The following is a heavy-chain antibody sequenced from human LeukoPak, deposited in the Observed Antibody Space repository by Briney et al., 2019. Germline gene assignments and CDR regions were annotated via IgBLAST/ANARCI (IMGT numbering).Heavy chain of an antibody. J-gene: IGHJ3*02. CDR2: IYYSGST. CDR3: ARAVYRDDAFDT. V-gene: IGHV4-59*01. Sequence: SETLSLTCTVSGGSISSYYWSWIRQPPGKGLEWIGYIYYSGSTNYNPSLKSRVTISVDTSKNQFSLKLSSVTAADTAVYYCARAVYRDDAFDTWGQGTMVTVSS. D-gene: IGHD1-1*01. CDR1: GGSISSYY.